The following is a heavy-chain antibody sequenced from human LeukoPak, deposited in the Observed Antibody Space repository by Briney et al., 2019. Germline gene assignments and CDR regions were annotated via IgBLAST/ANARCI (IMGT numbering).Heavy chain of an antibody. V-gene: IGHV3-7*03. CDR3: ARDGCLGNCYDPCFDP. Sequence: PGGSLRLSCAASGVTFSSYWMSWVRQAPGKGLEWVANIKQDGSEKYYEDSVKGRFTISRDNAKNSLYLQMNSLRAEPPAVYSCARDGCLGNCYDPCFDPWGQGTLVPVSS. CDR2: IKQDGSEK. CDR1: GVTFSSYW. J-gene: IGHJ5*02. D-gene: IGHD2-21*02.